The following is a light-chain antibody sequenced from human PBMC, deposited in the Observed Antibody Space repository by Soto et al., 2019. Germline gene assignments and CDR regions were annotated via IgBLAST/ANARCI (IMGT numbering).Light chain of an antibody. CDR2: GAS. CDR3: QQCDSSPLT. Sequence: ETVLTQSPGTLSLSPGERATLSCRASQSVSSSYLAWYQQKPGQAPRLLIYGASSRATGIPDRFSGSGSGTDFTLTISRLEPEDFAVYYCQQCDSSPLTFGGGIKVEIK. J-gene: IGKJ4*01. CDR1: QSVSSSY. V-gene: IGKV3-20*01.